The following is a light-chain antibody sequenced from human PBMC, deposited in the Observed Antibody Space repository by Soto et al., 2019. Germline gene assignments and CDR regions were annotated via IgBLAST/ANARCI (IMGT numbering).Light chain of an antibody. CDR2: GVI. CDR3: SSYSSSLFYV. Sequence: QSVLTQPASVSGSPGQSITIACTVTSRDIGFYNYDYWYQQYPGNAPNLLFYGVINRPSRVSYRFSGSKSCSTDSQTISVLRDEDEADYYCSSYSSSLFYVFGTGTKLTVL. V-gene: IGLV2-14*03. J-gene: IGLJ1*01. CDR1: SRDIGFYNY.